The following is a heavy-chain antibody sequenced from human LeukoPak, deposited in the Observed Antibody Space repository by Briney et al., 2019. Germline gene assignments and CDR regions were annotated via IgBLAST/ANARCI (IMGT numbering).Heavy chain of an antibody. J-gene: IGHJ4*02. V-gene: IGHV3-7*01. D-gene: IGHD3-3*01. Sequence: PGGSLRLSCAASGFTFSNYWMSWVRQAPGKGLEWVANIKQDGSEKYYVDSVKGRFTISRDNARNSLYLQMNSLRAEDTAVYYCTRDFDFSSAIWGQGTLVTVSS. CDR1: GFTFSNYW. CDR3: TRDFDFSSAI. CDR2: IKQDGSEK.